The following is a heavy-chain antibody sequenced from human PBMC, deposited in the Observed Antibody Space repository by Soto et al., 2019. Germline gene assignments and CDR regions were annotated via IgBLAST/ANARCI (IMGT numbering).Heavy chain of an antibody. CDR2: TYYRSNWYY. CDR1: GDSVSTNSAT. J-gene: IGHJ5*02. CDR3: AREWMSLKNWFDP. V-gene: IGHV6-1*01. D-gene: IGHD5-12*01. Sequence: SQTLSLTCAISGDSVSTNSATWDWIRQSPSRGLEWLGRTYYRSNWYYDYAVSVKSRITINPDTSENQFSLQLNSVTPEDTAVYFCAREWMSLKNWFDPWGQGTLVTVSS.